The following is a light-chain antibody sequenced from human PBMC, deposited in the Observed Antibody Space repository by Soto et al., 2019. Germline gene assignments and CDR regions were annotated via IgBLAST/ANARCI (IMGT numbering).Light chain of an antibody. CDR1: HTVSSAS. Sequence: PGASAALSCNASHTVSSASLAWFQQTPGQAPRLLLYGAANRPTGIPDRCSGSGSGTDFTLTISRLEPDDVAVYYCQQNGSSGTFGQGTKVDIK. CDR2: GAA. J-gene: IGKJ1*01. V-gene: IGKV3-20*01. CDR3: QQNGSSGT.